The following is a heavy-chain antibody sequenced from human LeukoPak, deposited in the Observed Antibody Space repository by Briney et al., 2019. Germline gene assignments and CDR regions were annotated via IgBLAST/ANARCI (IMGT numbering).Heavy chain of an antibody. CDR1: GYTFTSYG. CDR3: ARVRADHYYDSSGYYDY. CDR2: ISAYNGNT. Sequence: ASVKVSCKASGYTFTSYGISWVRQAPGQGLEWMGWISAYNGNTNYAQKLQGRVTMTTDTSTSTAYMELRSLRSDDTAVYYCARVRADHYYDSSGYYDYWGQGTLVTVSS. V-gene: IGHV1-18*01. D-gene: IGHD3-22*01. J-gene: IGHJ4*02.